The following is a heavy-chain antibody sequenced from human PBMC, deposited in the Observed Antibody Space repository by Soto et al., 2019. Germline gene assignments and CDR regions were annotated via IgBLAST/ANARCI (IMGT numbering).Heavy chain of an antibody. Sequence: SETLSLTCTVSGGSVTSDEDYWSWIRQSPGKGLEWIGYISNSGSTGYNPSLKTRLSMSVDRSKNQFTLRLTSVTAADTAVYFCATDSGYTYGYFDYWGQGTPVTVSS. CDR2: ISNSGST. CDR3: ATDSGYTYGYFDY. CDR1: GGSVTSDEDY. V-gene: IGHV4-30-4*01. J-gene: IGHJ4*02. D-gene: IGHD5-18*01.